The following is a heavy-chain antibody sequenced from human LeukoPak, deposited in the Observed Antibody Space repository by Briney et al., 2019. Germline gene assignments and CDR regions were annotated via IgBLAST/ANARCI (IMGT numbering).Heavy chain of an antibody. V-gene: IGHV4-34*01. J-gene: IGHJ5*02. Sequence: SETLSLTCAVYGGSFSGYYWSWIRQPPGKGLEWIGEINHSGSTNYNPSLKSRITISVDTSKNQFSLKLSSVTAADTAVYYCARPGICSSTSCLRGGWFDPWGQGTLVTVSS. CDR1: GGSFSGYY. CDR3: ARPGICSSTSCLRGGWFDP. D-gene: IGHD2-2*01. CDR2: INHSGST.